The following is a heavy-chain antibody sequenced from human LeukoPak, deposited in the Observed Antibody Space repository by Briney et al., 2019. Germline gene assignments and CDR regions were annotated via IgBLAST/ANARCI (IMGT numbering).Heavy chain of an antibody. D-gene: IGHD3-10*01. CDR1: GYTFTSYG. J-gene: IGHJ4*02. Sequence: SVKVSCKASGYTFTSYGISWVRQAPGQGLEWMGGIIPIFGTANYAQKFQGRVTITADESTSTAYMELSSLRSEDTAVYYCAVLPRGDFDYWGQGTLVTVSS. CDR2: IIPIFGTA. V-gene: IGHV1-69*13. CDR3: AVLPRGDFDY.